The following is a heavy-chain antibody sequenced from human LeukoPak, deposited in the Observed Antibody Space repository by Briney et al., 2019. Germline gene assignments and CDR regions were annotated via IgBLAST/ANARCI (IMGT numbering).Heavy chain of an antibody. J-gene: IGHJ4*02. Sequence: GGSLRLSCAASVFTFSSYGMHWVRQAPGKGLEWVAVISYDGSNKYYADSVKGRFTISRDNSKNTLYLQMNSLRAEDTAVYYCAKDQEGFDRIPAVVDYWGQGTLVTVSS. CDR2: ISYDGSNK. CDR1: VFTFSSYG. V-gene: IGHV3-30*18. CDR3: AKDQEGFDRIPAVVDY. D-gene: IGHD2-2*01.